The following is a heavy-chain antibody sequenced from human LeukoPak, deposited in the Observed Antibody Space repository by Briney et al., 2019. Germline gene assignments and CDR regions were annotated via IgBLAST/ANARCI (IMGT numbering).Heavy chain of an antibody. V-gene: IGHV3-21*01. Sequence: PGGSLRLSCAASGFTFSSYSMNWVRQAPGKGLEWVSSISSSSSYIYYADSVKGRFTISRDNAKTSLYLQMNSLRAEDTAVYYCARDRYFDRGVWFDPWGQGTLVTVSS. CDR1: GFTFSSYS. CDR2: ISSSSSYI. J-gene: IGHJ5*02. CDR3: ARDRYFDRGVWFDP. D-gene: IGHD3-9*01.